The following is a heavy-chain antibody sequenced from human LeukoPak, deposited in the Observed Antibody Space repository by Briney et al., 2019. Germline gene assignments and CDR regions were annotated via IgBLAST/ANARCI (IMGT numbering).Heavy chain of an antibody. D-gene: IGHD3-10*01. V-gene: IGHV4-59*08. J-gene: IGHJ5*02. CDR1: GGSISSYY. Sequence: SETLSLTCTVSGGSISSYYWSWIRQPPGKGLEWIGYIYYSGSTNYNPSLKSRVTISVDTSKNQFSLKLSSVTAADTAVYYCASGHYYGSGSYFGWFDPWGQGTLVTVFS. CDR3: ASGHYYGSGSYFGWFDP. CDR2: IYYSGST.